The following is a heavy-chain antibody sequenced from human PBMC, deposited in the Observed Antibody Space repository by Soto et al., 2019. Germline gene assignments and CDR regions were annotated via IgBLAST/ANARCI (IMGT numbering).Heavy chain of an antibody. CDR3: ARDERLVLFY. J-gene: IGHJ1*01. Sequence: SSVKVSCKASGGTFSSYAISWVRQSPGQGLEWMGGIIPIFGTANYAQKFQGRVTITADKSTSTAYMELSSLRSEDTAVYYCARDERLVLFYWGQGTLVTVSA. CDR2: IIPIFGTA. CDR1: GGTFSSYA. V-gene: IGHV1-69*06. D-gene: IGHD6-25*01.